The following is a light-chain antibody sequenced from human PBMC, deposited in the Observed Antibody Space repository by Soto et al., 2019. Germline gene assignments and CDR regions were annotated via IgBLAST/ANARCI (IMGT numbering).Light chain of an antibody. J-gene: IGLJ2*01. V-gene: IGLV1-40*01. CDR1: SSNIGARYD. Sequence: QTVVTQLPSVSGAPGQRVTFSCTGSSSNIGARYDVHWYQQLPGTAPKLLIYGDSNRPSGVPDRFSGSKSGTSASLAITGLQAEDEADYYCQSYDSSLSGSKVFGGGTKLTVL. CDR2: GDS. CDR3: QSYDSSLSGSKV.